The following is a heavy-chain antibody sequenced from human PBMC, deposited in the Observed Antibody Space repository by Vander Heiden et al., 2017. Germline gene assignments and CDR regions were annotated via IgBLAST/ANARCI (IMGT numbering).Heavy chain of an antibody. J-gene: IGHJ6*02. V-gene: IGHV3-48*03. CDR3: ARFRTEIWNYGEGMDV. CDR1: GFTFSNYE. D-gene: IGHD1-7*01. Sequence: EEHLVESGGGLVQPGGSLRLSCAASGFTFSNYEMNWVRQAPGKGLEWISYITTSASSTYYADSVKGRFTISRDNAKSSLYLQMNSLRAEDTAVYYCARFRTEIWNYGEGMDVWGQGTTVTVSS. CDR2: ITTSASST.